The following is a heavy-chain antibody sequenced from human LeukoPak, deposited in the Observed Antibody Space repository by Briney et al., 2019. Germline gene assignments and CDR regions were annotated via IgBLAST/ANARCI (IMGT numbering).Heavy chain of an antibody. V-gene: IGHV4-4*07. CDR3: ARVGWGYYGSGSYSGYFDY. D-gene: IGHD3-10*01. J-gene: IGHJ4*02. CDR2: ICTSGST. CDR1: GGSISSYY. Sequence: SETLSLTCTVSGGSISSYYWSWILQPAGKGLEWIGRICTSGSTNYNPSLKSRVTMSVDTSKNQFSLKLSSVTAADTAVYYCARVGWGYYGSGSYSGYFDYWGQGTLVTVSS.